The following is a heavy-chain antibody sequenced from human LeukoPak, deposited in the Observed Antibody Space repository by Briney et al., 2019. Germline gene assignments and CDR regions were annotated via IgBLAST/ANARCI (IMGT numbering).Heavy chain of an antibody. V-gene: IGHV1-24*01. Sequence: ASVKVSCKVSGYTLTELSMHWVRQAPGKGLEWMGGFDPEDGETIYAQKLQGRVTMTTDTSTSTAYMELRSLRSDDTAVYYCARRAFTYYYGSGSSTYFDYWGQGTLVTVSS. CDR1: GYTLTELS. J-gene: IGHJ4*02. CDR2: FDPEDGET. D-gene: IGHD3-10*01. CDR3: ARRAFTYYYGSGSSTYFDY.